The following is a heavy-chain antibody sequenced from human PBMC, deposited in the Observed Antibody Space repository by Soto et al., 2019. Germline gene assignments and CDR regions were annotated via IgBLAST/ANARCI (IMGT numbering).Heavy chain of an antibody. CDR1: GYTFTSYA. CDR2: INAGNGNT. V-gene: IGHV1-3*01. J-gene: IGHJ6*02. Sequence: QVQLVQSGAEVKKPGASVKVSCKASGYTFTSYAMHWVRQAPGQRLEWMGWINAGNGNTKYSQKFQGRVTITRDTSASTAYMELSSLRSEDTAVYYCARCPNYDFWSGHYTHYYYGMDVWGQGTTVTVSS. CDR3: ARCPNYDFWSGHYTHYYYGMDV. D-gene: IGHD3-3*01.